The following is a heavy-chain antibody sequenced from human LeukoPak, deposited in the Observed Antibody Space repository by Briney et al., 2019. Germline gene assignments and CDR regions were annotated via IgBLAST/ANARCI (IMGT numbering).Heavy chain of an antibody. V-gene: IGHV3-23*01. CDR1: GFTFSSYA. J-gene: IGHJ4*02. CDR2: ISGSGGST. Sequence: QTGGSLRLSCAASGFTFSSYAMSWVRQAPGKGLEWVSAISGSGGSTYYADSVKGRFTISRDNSKDTLYLQMNSLRAEDTAVYYCAKGIKQTPYYFDYWGQGTLVTVSS. CDR3: AKGIKQTPYYFDY.